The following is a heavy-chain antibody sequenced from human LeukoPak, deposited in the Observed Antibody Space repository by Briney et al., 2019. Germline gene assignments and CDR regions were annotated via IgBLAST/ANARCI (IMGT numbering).Heavy chain of an antibody. V-gene: IGHV4-59*01. Sequence: KASETLSLTCTVSGGSISSYYWSWIRQPPGKGLEWIGYIYYSGSTNYNPSLKSRVTISVDTSKNQFSLKLSSVTAADTAVYYCARDARYSSSSEYYYYMDVWGKGTTVTVSS. CDR3: ARDARYSSSSEYYYYMDV. D-gene: IGHD6-6*01. CDR1: GGSISSYY. CDR2: IYYSGST. J-gene: IGHJ6*03.